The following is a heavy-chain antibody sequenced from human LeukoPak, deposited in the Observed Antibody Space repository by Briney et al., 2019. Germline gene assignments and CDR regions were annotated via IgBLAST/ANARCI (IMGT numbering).Heavy chain of an antibody. CDR1: GYTFTSYD. CDR2: MNPNSGNT. Sequence: ASVKVSCKASGYTFTSYDINWVRQATGQGLEWMGWMNPNSGNTGYAQKFQGRVTMTRNTSISTAYMELSSLRSEDTAVYYCARRRSVTMVRGVNWFDPWGQGTLVTVSS. V-gene: IGHV1-8*01. D-gene: IGHD3-10*01. CDR3: ARRRSVTMVRGVNWFDP. J-gene: IGHJ5*02.